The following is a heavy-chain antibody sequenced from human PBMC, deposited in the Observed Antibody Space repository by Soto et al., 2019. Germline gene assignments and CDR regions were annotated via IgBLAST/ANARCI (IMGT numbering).Heavy chain of an antibody. V-gene: IGHV4-39*01. CDR1: GGSISSSSYY. J-gene: IGHJ5*02. Sequence: SETLSLTCIVSGGSISSSSYYWGWIRQPPGRGLEWIGSIYYSGSTYYNPSLKSRVTISVDTSKNQFSLKLSSVTAADTAVFYGARHRARYWLDPGGQGTLVAVSS. CDR3: ARHRARYWLDP. D-gene: IGHD6-6*01. CDR2: IYYSGST.